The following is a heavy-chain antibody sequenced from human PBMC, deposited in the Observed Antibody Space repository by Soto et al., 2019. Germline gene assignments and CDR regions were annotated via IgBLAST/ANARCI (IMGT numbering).Heavy chain of an antibody. J-gene: IGHJ3*02. Sequence: ASLKVSCKASGYTFTTYVISWLQKAPGQGLEWMGWISAYNGNTNYAQKLQGRVTMTTDTSTSTAYMELRRLRSGDTAVYYGARGGYHGPFDIWGQGTMVTV. V-gene: IGHV1-18*01. D-gene: IGHD3-10*01. CDR3: ARGGYHGPFDI. CDR2: ISAYNGNT. CDR1: GYTFTTYV.